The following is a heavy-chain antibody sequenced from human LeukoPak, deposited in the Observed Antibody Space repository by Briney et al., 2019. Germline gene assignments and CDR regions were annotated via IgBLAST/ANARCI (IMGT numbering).Heavy chain of an antibody. J-gene: IGHJ4*02. V-gene: IGHV4-59*08. CDR2: IYNSGST. D-gene: IGHD5-12*01. CDR3: ARHSHEYSGYDYFDY. Sequence: SETLSLTCTVSGGSISSYFWSWIRQPPGKGLEWIGYIYNSGSTNYNPSLKSRVTMSVDTSKNQFSLKLRSVTAADTAVYYCARHSHEYSGYDYFDYWGQGTLVTVSS. CDR1: GGSISSYF.